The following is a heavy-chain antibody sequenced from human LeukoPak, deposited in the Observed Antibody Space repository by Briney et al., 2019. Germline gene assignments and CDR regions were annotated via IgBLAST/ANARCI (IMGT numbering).Heavy chain of an antibody. CDR1: GFTFISYS. CDR2: ISSSSSYI. V-gene: IGHV3-21*01. CDR3: ARGTVTRFDY. D-gene: IGHD4-17*01. Sequence: PGGSLRLSCAASGFTFISYSMNWVRQAPGKGLEWVSSISSSSSYIYYADSLKGRFTISRDNAKNSLYQQLNSLRAEDTAVYYCARGTVTRFDYWGQGTLVTVSS. J-gene: IGHJ4*02.